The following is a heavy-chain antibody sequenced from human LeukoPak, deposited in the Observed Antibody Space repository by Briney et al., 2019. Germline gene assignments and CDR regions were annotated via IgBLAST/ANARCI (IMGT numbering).Heavy chain of an antibody. CDR1: GFTFDDYG. V-gene: IGHV3-20*04. D-gene: IGHD6-6*01. Sequence: GGPLSLPCAASGFTFDDYGMSWVRQAPGKGLEWVSGINWNGGSTGYADSVKGRFTISRDNAKNSLYLQMNSLRAEDTALYYCARDGHSSSSAYYYMDVWGKGTTVTVSS. J-gene: IGHJ6*03. CDR2: INWNGGST. CDR3: ARDGHSSSSAYYYMDV.